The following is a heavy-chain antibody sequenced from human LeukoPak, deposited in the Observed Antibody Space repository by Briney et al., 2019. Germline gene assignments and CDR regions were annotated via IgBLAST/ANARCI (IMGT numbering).Heavy chain of an antibody. J-gene: IGHJ4*02. CDR2: IKEEGSEK. CDR3: ALNPDYYGSGSFDY. Sequence: GGSLRLSCVASGFTFSSYWMSWVRQAPGKGLEWVADIKEEGSEKYYVDSVKGRFTISRDNAKNSLYLQMNSLRAEDTAVYYCALNPDYYGSGSFDYWGQGTLVTVSS. V-gene: IGHV3-7*01. CDR1: GFTFSSYW. D-gene: IGHD3-10*01.